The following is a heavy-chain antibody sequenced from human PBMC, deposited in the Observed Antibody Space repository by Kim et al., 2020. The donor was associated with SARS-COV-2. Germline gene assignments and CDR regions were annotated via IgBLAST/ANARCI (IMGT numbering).Heavy chain of an antibody. D-gene: IGHD2-2*02. CDR3: ARDRGPPPIDCSSTSCYTTNAVDY. J-gene: IGHJ4*02. V-gene: IGHV1-18*04. CDR2: ISAYNGNT. CDR1: GYTFTSYG. Sequence: ASVKVSCKASGYTFTSYGISWVRQAPGQGLEWMGWISAYNGNTNYAQKLQGRVTMTTDTSTSTAYMELRSLRSDDTAVYYCARDRGPPPIDCSSTSCYTTNAVDYWGQGTLVTVSS.